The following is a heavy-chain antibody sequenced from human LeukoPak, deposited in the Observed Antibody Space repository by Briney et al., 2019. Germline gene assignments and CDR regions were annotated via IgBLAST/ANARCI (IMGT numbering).Heavy chain of an antibody. CDR2: INHSGST. V-gene: IGHV4-34*01. Sequence: AETLSLTCAVYGVSFRGYYWSWIRQPPGKGLEWIGEINHSGSTNYNPSLKSRFTISVDTSKNKFSLKLSSVTAADTAVYYCARVGDSSSWYPFDYWGQGTLVTVSS. D-gene: IGHD6-13*01. CDR1: GVSFRGYY. J-gene: IGHJ4*02. CDR3: ARVGDSSSWYPFDY.